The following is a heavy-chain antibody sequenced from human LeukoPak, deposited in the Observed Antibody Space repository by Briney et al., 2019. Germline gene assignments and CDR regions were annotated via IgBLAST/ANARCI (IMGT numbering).Heavy chain of an antibody. D-gene: IGHD3-16*01. CDR1: GGSISSSSYY. Sequence: SETLSLTCTVSGGSISSSSYYWGWIRQPPGKGLEWIGSIYYSGSTYYNPSLKSRVTISVDTSKNQFSLKLSSVTAADTAVYYCARPLGGAYDAFDIWGQGTMVTXSS. CDR2: IYYSGST. V-gene: IGHV4-39*07. J-gene: IGHJ3*02. CDR3: ARPLGGAYDAFDI.